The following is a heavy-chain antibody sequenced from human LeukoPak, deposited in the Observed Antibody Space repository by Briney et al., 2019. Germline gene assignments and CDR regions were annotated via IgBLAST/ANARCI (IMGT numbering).Heavy chain of an antibody. CDR3: ARDRRDSSGYYYVGTYDY. CDR1: GFTFSSCW. D-gene: IGHD3-22*01. CDR2: IKQDGSEK. J-gene: IGHJ4*02. Sequence: GGSLRLSCAASGFTFSSCWMSWVRQAPGKGLEWVANIKQDGSEKYYVDSVQGRFTISRDNAKNSLYLQMNSLRAEDTAVYYCARDRRDSSGYYYVGTYDYWGQGTLVTVSS. V-gene: IGHV3-7*01.